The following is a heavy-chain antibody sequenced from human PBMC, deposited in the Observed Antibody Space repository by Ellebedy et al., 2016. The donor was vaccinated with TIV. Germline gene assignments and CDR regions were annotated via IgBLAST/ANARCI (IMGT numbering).Heavy chain of an antibody. CDR1: GFTVSSNY. CDR2: IYSGGRT. J-gene: IGHJ6*02. CDR3: TKNSGYSYGTDYYYYYGMDV. Sequence: GESLKISXAASGFTVSSNYMSWVRQAPGKGLEWVSVIYSGGRTYYADSVKGRFTISRDNSKNTLYLQMNSLRAEDTAVYYCTKNSGYSYGTDYYYYYGMDVWGQGTTVTVSS. V-gene: IGHV3-53*01. D-gene: IGHD5-18*01.